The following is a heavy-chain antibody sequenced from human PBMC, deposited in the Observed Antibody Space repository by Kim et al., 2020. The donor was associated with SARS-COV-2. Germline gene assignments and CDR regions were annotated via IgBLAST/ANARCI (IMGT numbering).Heavy chain of an antibody. J-gene: IGHJ4*02. CDR3: ARDRFRPTSYCGGDCYSAFDY. V-gene: IGHV1-69*13. Sequence: SVKVSCKASGGTFSSYAISWVRQAPGQGLEWMGGIIPIFGTANYAQKFQGRVTITADESTSTAYMELSSLRSEDTAVYYCARDRFRPTSYCGGDCYSAFDYWGQGTLVTVSS. CDR2: IIPIFGTA. CDR1: GGTFSSYA. D-gene: IGHD2-21*02.